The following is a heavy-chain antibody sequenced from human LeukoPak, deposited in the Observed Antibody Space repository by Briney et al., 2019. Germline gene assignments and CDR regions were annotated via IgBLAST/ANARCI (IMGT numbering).Heavy chain of an antibody. CDR1: GFTFSSYE. V-gene: IGHV3-48*03. Sequence: GGSLRLSCAASGFTFSSYEMNWVRQAPGKGLEWVSYISSSGSTIYYADSVKGRFTISRDNAKNSLYLQMNSLRAEDTAVYYCARVIAARLGVDYWGQGTLVTVSS. CDR3: ARVIAARLGVDY. CDR2: ISSSGSTI. J-gene: IGHJ4*02. D-gene: IGHD6-6*01.